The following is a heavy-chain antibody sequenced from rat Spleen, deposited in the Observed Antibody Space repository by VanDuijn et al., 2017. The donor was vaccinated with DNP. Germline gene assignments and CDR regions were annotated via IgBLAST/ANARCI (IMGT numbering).Heavy chain of an antibody. Sequence: EVQLVESGGGLVQPARTLKLSCAASGFTFSNYYMAWVRQAPKKGLEWVATISTSGSRAYYPDSVKGRFTISRDDAKSSRYLQMNSLKYEDTATYYWARSRLPGFYSFACGGQGTLVTVSS. CDR2: ISTSGSRA. J-gene: IGHJ3*01. D-gene: IGHD1-4*01. CDR1: GFTFSNYY. CDR3: ARSRLPGFYSFAC. V-gene: IGHV5-25*01.